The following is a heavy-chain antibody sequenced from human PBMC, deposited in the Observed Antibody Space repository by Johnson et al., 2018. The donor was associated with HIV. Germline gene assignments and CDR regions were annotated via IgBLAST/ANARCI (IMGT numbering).Heavy chain of an antibody. CDR1: GFTFSNYA. CDR3: ARAGVGFSTAAQEAFEI. Sequence: EVHLVESGGGLVQPGGSLRLSCAASGFTFSNYAMHWVRQAPGKGLESVSVVYSGGTTHYADSVKGRSTISRDNSKNTLYVQMNSLRAGDTAVYYCARAGVGFSTAAQEAFEIWGQGTMVTVSS. D-gene: IGHD2-8*01. V-gene: IGHV3-66*02. CDR2: VYSGGTT. J-gene: IGHJ3*02.